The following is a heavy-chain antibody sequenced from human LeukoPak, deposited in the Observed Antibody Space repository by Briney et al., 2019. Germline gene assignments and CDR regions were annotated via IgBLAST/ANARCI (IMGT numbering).Heavy chain of an antibody. CDR1: GFTFSSYG. D-gene: IGHD6-19*01. V-gene: IGHV3-30*03. J-gene: IGHJ3*02. Sequence: GRSLRLSCAASGFTFSSYGMHWVRQAPGKGLEWVAVISYDGSNKYYADSVKGRFTISRDNSKNTLYLQMNSLRAEDTAVYYCARDLRTVAANSHDAFDIWGQGTMVTVSS. CDR3: ARDLRTVAANSHDAFDI. CDR2: ISYDGSNK.